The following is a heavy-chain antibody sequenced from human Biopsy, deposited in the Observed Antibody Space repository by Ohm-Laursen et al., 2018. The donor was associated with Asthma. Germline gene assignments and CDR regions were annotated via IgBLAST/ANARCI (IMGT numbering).Heavy chain of an antibody. CDR1: GYTFNSAG. V-gene: IGHV1-18*01. CDR2: ISVYNGNT. Sequence: AASVKGSCKTSGYTFNSAGITWVRQAPGQGLEWMGWISVYNGNTKVAQKLQDRVTMITDTSTSTAYMELRSLRSDDTAVYFCARAVDYSHYYGIDVWGQGTTVTVS. CDR3: ARAVDYSHYYGIDV. J-gene: IGHJ6*02. D-gene: IGHD3-10*01.